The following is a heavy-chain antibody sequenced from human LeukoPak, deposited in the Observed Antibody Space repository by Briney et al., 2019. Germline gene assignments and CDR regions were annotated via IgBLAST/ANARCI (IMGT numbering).Heavy chain of an antibody. V-gene: IGHV1-46*01. CDR3: ARPSGYNYYDSSGSLSY. D-gene: IGHD3-22*01. CDR1: GYTFTSYY. J-gene: IGHJ4*02. CDR2: INPSGGST. Sequence: ASVKVSCEASGYTFTSYYMHWVRQAPGQGLEWMGIINPSGGSTSYAQKFQGRVTMTRDTSTSTVYMELSSLRSEDTAVYYCARPSGYNYYDSSGSLSYWGQGTLVTVSS.